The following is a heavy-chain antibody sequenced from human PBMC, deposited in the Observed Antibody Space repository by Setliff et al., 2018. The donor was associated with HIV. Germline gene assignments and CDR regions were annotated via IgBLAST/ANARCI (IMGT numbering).Heavy chain of an antibody. V-gene: IGHV4-39*01. D-gene: IGHD6-19*01. J-gene: IGHJ5*02. CDR1: GASIGSSGDY. CDR3: ARIQWLVPGGWFDP. CDR2: IHSSGST. Sequence: SETLSLPCTVAGASIGSSGDYWGWIRQPPGKGLEWIGNIHSSGSTYYNPSLKSRITLSVDTSKNQFSLRLTSVTASDTAVYYCARIQWLVPGGWFDPWGQGTLVTVSS.